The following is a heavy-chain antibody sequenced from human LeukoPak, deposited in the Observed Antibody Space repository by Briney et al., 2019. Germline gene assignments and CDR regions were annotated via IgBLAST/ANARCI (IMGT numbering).Heavy chain of an antibody. Sequence: GASVKVSCKASGYTFTGYGISWVRQAPGQGLEWMGGIIPIFGTANYAQKFQGRVTITADESTSTAYMELSSLRSEDTAVYYCARVEAGSSSWYGIDYWGQGTLVTVSS. CDR1: GYTFTGYG. D-gene: IGHD6-13*01. CDR2: IIPIFGTA. V-gene: IGHV1-69*13. J-gene: IGHJ4*02. CDR3: ARVEAGSSSWYGIDY.